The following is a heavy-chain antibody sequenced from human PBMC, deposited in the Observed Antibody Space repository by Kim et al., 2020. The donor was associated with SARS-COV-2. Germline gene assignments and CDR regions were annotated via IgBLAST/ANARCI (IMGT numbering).Heavy chain of an antibody. CDR3: AKKGIPARGHWYFDL. D-gene: IGHD6-13*01. CDR1: GFTFSSFA. J-gene: IGHJ2*01. Sequence: GGSLRLSCAASGFTFSSFAMTWVRQAPGKGLEWVSILSDSGGDTFYADSVKGRFTISRDNSKNTLDLQMNSLRAEDTAVYYCAKKGIPARGHWYFDLWGRSTLLTVSS. CDR2: LSDSGGDT. V-gene: IGHV3-23*01.